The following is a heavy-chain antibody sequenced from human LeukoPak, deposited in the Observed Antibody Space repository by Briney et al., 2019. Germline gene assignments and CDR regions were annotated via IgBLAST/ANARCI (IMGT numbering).Heavy chain of an antibody. V-gene: IGHV3-23*01. Sequence: GSLRFSCAASGFTCSSYAMSWLPQAPGKGLKWVSAISGSGGSTYFADSVKGRFTISRDNSKNTLYLQMNSLRAEGTAVYYCAKTSGYRRFDPWGQGTLVTVSS. D-gene: IGHD5-12*01. CDR1: GFTCSSYA. J-gene: IGHJ5*02. CDR2: ISGSGGST. CDR3: AKTSGYRRFDP.